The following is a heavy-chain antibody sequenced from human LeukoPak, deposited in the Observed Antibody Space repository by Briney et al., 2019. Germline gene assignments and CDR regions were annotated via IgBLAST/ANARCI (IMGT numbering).Heavy chain of an antibody. J-gene: IGHJ4*02. D-gene: IGHD5-18*01. Sequence: PSETLSLTCTVSGGSLSSGGYYWSWIRQHPGTGLEWIGYIYYSGSTYYNPPLKSRVTISVDTSKNQFSLKLSSVTAADTAVYYCARDGYSYGEAFDYWGQGTLVTVSS. CDR2: IYYSGST. CDR3: ARDGYSYGEAFDY. V-gene: IGHV4-31*03. CDR1: GGSLSSGGYY.